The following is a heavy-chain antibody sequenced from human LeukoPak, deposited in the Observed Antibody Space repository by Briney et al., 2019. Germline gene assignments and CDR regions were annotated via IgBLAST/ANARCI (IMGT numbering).Heavy chain of an antibody. Sequence: PGGSLRLSCAASGFTVSSNYMNWVRQAPGKGLEWVSVIYSGGSTYYADSVKGRFTISRDNSKNTLYLQMNSLRAEDTAVYYCARDRDANWFDPWGQGTLVTVSS. V-gene: IGHV3-53*01. CDR2: IYSGGST. CDR3: ARDRDANWFDP. CDR1: GFTVSSNY. D-gene: IGHD3-10*01. J-gene: IGHJ5*02.